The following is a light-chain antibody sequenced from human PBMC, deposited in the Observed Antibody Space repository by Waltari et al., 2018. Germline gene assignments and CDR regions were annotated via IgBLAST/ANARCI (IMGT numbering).Light chain of an antibody. J-gene: IGKJ1*01. Sequence: EIVMTQSPATLSVSPGERATLSCRASQSVSSNLAWYQQKPGQAPRLLIYGASTRATGIPARFSGSGSGTDFTLTISSLQSEDFALYYCQQYNKWPPWAFGQGTKMEIK. V-gene: IGKV3-15*01. CDR1: QSVSSN. CDR3: QQYNKWPPWA. CDR2: GAS.